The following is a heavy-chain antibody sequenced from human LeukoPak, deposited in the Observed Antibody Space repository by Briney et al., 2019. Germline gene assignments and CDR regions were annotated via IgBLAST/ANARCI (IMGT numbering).Heavy chain of an antibody. V-gene: IGHV3-30*18. CDR2: ISYDGSNK. CDR1: GFTFSSYG. D-gene: IGHD3-22*01. J-gene: IGHJ4*02. Sequence: GGSLRLSCAASGFTFSSYGMHWVRQAPGKGLEWVAVISYDGSNKYYADSVKGRFTISRDNSKNTLYLQMNSLRAEDTAVYYCAKDRAYYDSSGYPFDYWGQGTLVTVSS. CDR3: AKDRAYYDSSGYPFDY.